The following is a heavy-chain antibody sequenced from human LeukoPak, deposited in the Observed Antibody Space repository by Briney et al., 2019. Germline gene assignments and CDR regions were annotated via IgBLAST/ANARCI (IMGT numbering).Heavy chain of an antibody. Sequence: SETLSLTCPVSGGSISSRSFYWGWIRQPPGKGLEWIGTIYYNGSTYYNPSLKSRVTISVDTSKNQISLKVSSVTATDTAVYYRARLSKWSADYWGQGTLVTVSS. D-gene: IGHD2-15*01. CDR1: GGSISSRSFY. CDR2: IYYNGST. CDR3: ARLSKWSADY. V-gene: IGHV4-39*01. J-gene: IGHJ4*02.